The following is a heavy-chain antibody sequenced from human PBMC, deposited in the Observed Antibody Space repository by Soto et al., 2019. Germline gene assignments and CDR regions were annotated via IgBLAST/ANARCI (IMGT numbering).Heavy chain of an antibody. D-gene: IGHD6-13*01. CDR1: GFTFSNYA. CDR3: ARVHSGSYHYFDY. Sequence: GGSLRLSCAASGFTFSNYAMSWVRQAPGKGLEWVSVISSSGDITYYADSVKVRFTISRDNSKNTLYLQMSSLRAEDTAVYYCARVHSGSYHYFDYWGQGTVVTVSS. CDR2: ISSSGDIT. V-gene: IGHV3-23*01. J-gene: IGHJ4*02.